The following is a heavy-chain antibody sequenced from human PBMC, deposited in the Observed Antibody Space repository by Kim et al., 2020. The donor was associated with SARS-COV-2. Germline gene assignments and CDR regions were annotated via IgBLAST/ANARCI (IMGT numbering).Heavy chain of an antibody. Sequence: SETLSLTCIVSGGSIGTAGYYWAWFRQPPGKGLEWIANIYYRGKTYYNASQRSRLTISLDRPKNQISLEVTPVTAADTAVYYCARDRGQTAAGPPFDQWG. CDR1: GGSIGTAGYY. J-gene: IGHJ5*02. V-gene: IGHV4-39*07. D-gene: IGHD6-13*01. CDR3: ARDRGQTAAGPPFDQ. CDR2: IYYRGKT.